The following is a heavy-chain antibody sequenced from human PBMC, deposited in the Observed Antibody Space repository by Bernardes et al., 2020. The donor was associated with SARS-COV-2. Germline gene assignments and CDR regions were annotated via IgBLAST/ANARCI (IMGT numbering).Heavy chain of an antibody. CDR2: IYYSGST. V-gene: IGHV4-39*01. Sequence: SETLSLTCTVSGGSISSSSYYWGWIRQPPGKGLEWIGSIYYSGSTYYNPSLKSRVTISVDTSKNQFSLKLSSVTAADTAVYYCARLNYGDYWGWFDPWGQGTLVTVSS. CDR1: GGSISSSSYY. CDR3: ARLNYGDYWGWFDP. D-gene: IGHD4-17*01. J-gene: IGHJ5*02.